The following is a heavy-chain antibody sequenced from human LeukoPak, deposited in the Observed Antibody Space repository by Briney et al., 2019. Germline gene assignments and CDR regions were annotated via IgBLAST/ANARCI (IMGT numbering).Heavy chain of an antibody. J-gene: IGHJ4*02. CDR1: GFKFSYYW. V-gene: IGHV3-7*01. CDR2: IKESGSEK. Sequence: PGGSLRLSCAASGFKFSYYWMTWVRQAPGKGLEWLANIKESGSEKYYVDSVKGRFTISRDNADDLVYLQMNSLRVEDTAVYYCARGNDYWGQGTLVTVSS. CDR3: ARGNDY.